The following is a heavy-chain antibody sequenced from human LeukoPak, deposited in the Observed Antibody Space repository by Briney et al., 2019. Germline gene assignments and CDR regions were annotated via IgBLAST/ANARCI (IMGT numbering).Heavy chain of an antibody. CDR2: INHSGSA. CDR1: GGSFSGYL. D-gene: IGHD6-6*01. CDR3: ARGVELVWSDY. Sequence: PSETLSLTCGVYGGSFSGYLWNWIRQPPGKGLEWLGEINHSGSANYHPSLKSRVTISVDTSKNQFSLKLSSVTAADTAVYYCARGVELVWSDYWGQGTLVTVSS. V-gene: IGHV4-34*01. J-gene: IGHJ4*02.